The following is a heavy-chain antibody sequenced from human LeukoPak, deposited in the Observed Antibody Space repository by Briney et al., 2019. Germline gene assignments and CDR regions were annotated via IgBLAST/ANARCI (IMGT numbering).Heavy chain of an antibody. CDR1: GDSISSRDYY. Sequence: SETLSLTCSVSGDSISSRDYYWGWIRQPPGGGLEWIGSIYYSGTTYYNPSLKSRVTISIDASKNQFSLKLNAVTAADTGVYYCARPWGTGYMYYFDCWGQGTLVTVSS. CDR3: ARPWGTGYMYYFDC. CDR2: IYYSGTT. V-gene: IGHV4-39*01. D-gene: IGHD3-9*01. J-gene: IGHJ4*02.